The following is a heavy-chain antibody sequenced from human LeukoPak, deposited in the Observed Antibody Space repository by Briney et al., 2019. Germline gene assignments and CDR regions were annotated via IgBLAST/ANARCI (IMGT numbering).Heavy chain of an antibody. CDR1: GFTFSSYA. CDR2: IRYDGSNK. J-gene: IGHJ4*02. V-gene: IGHV3-30*02. D-gene: IGHD3-22*01. Sequence: PGGSLRLSCAASGFTFSSYAMSWVRQAPGKGLEWVAFIRYDGSNKYYADSVKGRFTISRDNSKNTLYLQMNSLRAEDTAVYYCAKDLRADYYDSSGSDYWGQGTLVTVSS. CDR3: AKDLRADYYDSSGSDY.